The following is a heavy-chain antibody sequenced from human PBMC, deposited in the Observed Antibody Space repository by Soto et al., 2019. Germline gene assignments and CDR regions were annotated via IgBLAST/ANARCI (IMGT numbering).Heavy chain of an antibody. Sequence: GESLKISWKGSGYSFTSYWIGWVGQMPGKGLEWMGLIYPGDSDTRFSPSFQGQVTIAAVKSISTAYLQWSSLKASDTAMYYCASHITVSHASCYCGMDVWGQGTTVTVSS. D-gene: IGHD4-17*01. CDR2: IYPGDSDT. V-gene: IGHV5-51*01. CDR3: ASHITVSHASCYCGMDV. CDR1: GYSFTSYW. J-gene: IGHJ6*02.